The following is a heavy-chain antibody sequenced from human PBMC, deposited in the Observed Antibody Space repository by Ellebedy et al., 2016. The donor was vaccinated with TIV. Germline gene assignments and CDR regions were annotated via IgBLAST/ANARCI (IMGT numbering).Heavy chain of an antibody. V-gene: IGHV4-39*01. CDR1: GASIRSSAYH. CDR2: IYIDGST. J-gene: IGHJ2*01. D-gene: IGHD2-15*01. CDR3: AAFPTPTRVVVSATSRPYWYFDL. Sequence: MPSETLSLTCAVSGASIRSSAYHWGWIRQPPGKGLEWIATIYIDGSTYFNPSLKSRVTISIDTSQNQFSLRLNSVTATDTAVYYCAAFPTPTRVVVSATSRPYWYFDLWGRGTLVTVSS.